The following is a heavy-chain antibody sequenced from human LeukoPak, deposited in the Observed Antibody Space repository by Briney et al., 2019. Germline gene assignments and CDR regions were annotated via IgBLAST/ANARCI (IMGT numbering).Heavy chain of an antibody. D-gene: IGHD2-15*01. CDR3: AKGMPGYCSGGSCFSFDY. J-gene: IGHJ4*02. CDR2: ISYDGSNK. Sequence: GGSQRLSCAASGFTFSSYGMHWVRQAPGKGLEWVAVISYDGSNKYYADSVKGRFTISRDNSKNTLYLQMNSLRAEDTAVYYCAKGMPGYCSGGSCFSFDYWGQGTLVTVSS. V-gene: IGHV3-30*18. CDR1: GFTFSSYG.